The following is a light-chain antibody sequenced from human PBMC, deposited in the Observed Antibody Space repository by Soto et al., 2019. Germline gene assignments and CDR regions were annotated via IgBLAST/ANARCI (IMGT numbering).Light chain of an antibody. J-gene: IGKJ2*01. CDR3: QHYGRSSLMFT. CDR1: QSVTSDF. V-gene: IGKV3-20*01. CDR2: GAS. Sequence: EIVLTQSPGTLSLSPGERATLSCRASQSVTSDFLAWYQQKPGQAPRLLIYGASTRAAGVPDRFSGSESGADFEHSITRLEPEDFAVYYCQHYGRSSLMFTFGQGTKL.